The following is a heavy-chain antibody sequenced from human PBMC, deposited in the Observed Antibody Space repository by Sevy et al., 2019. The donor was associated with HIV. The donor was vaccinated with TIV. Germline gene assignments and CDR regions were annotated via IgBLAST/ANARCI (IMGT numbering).Heavy chain of an antibody. CDR2: IYYSGST. V-gene: IGHV4-39*01. J-gene: IGHJ4*02. Sequence: SETLSLTCTVSGGSISSSSYYWGWIRQPPGKGLEWIGSIYYSGSTYYNPSLKSRVTISVDTSKNQFSLKLSSVTAADTAVYYCAGVPRGYCSGGSCYGWGRGTLVTVSS. D-gene: IGHD2-15*01. CDR1: GGSISSSSYY. CDR3: AGVPRGYCSGGSCYG.